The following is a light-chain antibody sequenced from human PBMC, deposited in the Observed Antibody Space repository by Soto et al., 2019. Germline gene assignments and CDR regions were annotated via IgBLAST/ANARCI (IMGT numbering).Light chain of an antibody. CDR3: QQYDNSRT. V-gene: IGKV3D-15*01. J-gene: IGKJ1*01. CDR2: GAS. Sequence: EIVMTQSPATLSVSPGERATLSCRASQSVSSNLAWYQQKPGQAPRLLIYGASNRATGIPDRFSGSGSGTDFTLTISRLEPEDFAVYYCQQYDNSRTFGQGTKVDIK. CDR1: QSVSSN.